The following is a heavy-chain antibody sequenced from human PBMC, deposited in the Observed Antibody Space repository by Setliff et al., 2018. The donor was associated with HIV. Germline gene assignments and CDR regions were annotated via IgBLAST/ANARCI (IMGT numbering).Heavy chain of an antibody. CDR3: ARTYNFWSGYFDY. D-gene: IGHD3-3*01. V-gene: IGHV4-34*01. CDR2: INHSGST. J-gene: IGHJ4*02. Sequence: SETLSLTCAVYGGSFSGYYWSWIRQPPGKGLEWIGEINHSGSTNNNPSLKSRVTISVDTSKNQFSLKLSSVTAAYTAVYYCARTYNFWSGYFDYWGQGTLVTVSS. CDR1: GGSFSGYY.